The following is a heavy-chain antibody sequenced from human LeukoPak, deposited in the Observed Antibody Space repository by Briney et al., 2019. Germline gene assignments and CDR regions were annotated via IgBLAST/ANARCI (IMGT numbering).Heavy chain of an antibody. D-gene: IGHD2-15*01. J-gene: IGHJ4*02. CDR1: GGSISNYY. Sequence: SETLSLTCTVSGGSISNYYWSWIRQPPGKGLEWIGYIFYDGSTNYSPSLKSRVTISVDTSKNQFSLKLSSVTAADTAVYYCARRVASRPVYCFDYWGQGKLVTVSS. CDR2: IFYDGST. V-gene: IGHV4-59*01. CDR3: ARRVASRPVYCFDY.